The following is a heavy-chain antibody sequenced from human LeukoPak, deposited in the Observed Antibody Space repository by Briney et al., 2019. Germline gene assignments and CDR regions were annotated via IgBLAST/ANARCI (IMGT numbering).Heavy chain of an antibody. D-gene: IGHD2-21*02. J-gene: IGHJ3*02. CDR2: IYTSGSA. CDR3: ARGVPVTASYTFDI. Sequence: SETLSLTCTVSGGSISSYYWSWIRQPAGKGLEWIGRIYTSGSANSNPSLKSRVTMSVDTSKNQFSLKLSSVTAADTAVYYCARGVPVTASYTFDIWGQGTVVTVSS. V-gene: IGHV4-4*07. CDR1: GGSISSYY.